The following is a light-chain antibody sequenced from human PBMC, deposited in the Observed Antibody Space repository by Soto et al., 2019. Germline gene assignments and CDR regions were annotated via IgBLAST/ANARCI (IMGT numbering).Light chain of an antibody. J-gene: IGKJ4*01. CDR1: QSVASN. Sequence: EIVMTQSPATLSVSPGERATLSCRASQSVASNLAWYQQKPGQAPRLLIYGASTRATGIPARFSGSGSGTEFTLTISSLQSEDFELYYCQQDNNWPLTFGGGTKVEIK. CDR2: GAS. V-gene: IGKV3-15*01. CDR3: QQDNNWPLT.